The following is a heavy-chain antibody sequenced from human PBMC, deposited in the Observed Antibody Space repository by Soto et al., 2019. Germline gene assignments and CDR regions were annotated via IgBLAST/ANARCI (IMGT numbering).Heavy chain of an antibody. CDR3: ARAWSWNWFDP. Sequence: PSETLSLTCAVSGGSISSGGYSWSWIRQPPGKGLEWIGYIYHSGSTYYNPSLKSRVTISVDRSKNRFSLKLSSVTAADTAVYYCARAWSWNWFDPWGQGTLVTVSS. J-gene: IGHJ5*02. V-gene: IGHV4-30-2*01. D-gene: IGHD1-26*01. CDR1: GGSISSGGYS. CDR2: IYHSGST.